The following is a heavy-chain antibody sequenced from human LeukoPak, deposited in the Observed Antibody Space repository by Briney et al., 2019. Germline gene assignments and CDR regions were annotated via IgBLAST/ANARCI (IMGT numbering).Heavy chain of an antibody. CDR1: GYTFTGYY. D-gene: IGHD4-23*01. CDR2: SNPNSGGT. J-gene: IGHJ4*02. CDR3: ARGRGDYRGNSYYFGQ. Sequence: ASVKVSCKASGYTFTGYYMHWVRQAPGQGLEWMGWSNPNSGGTNYAQNFQGRVTMTRDTSISTAYMELSSLKSDDTAVYYCARGRGDYRGNSYYFGQWGQGTLVTVSS. V-gene: IGHV1-2*02.